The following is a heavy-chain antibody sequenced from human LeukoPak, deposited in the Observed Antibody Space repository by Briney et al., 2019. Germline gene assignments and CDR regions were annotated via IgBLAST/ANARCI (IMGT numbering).Heavy chain of an antibody. V-gene: IGHV3-53*01. CDR2: IYSGGNT. Sequence: SLRLSCAASGFTVSSNYMSWVRQAPGKGLEWVSIIYSGGNTYYADSVKGRFTISRDNSKNTLYLQMNSLRAEDTAVYYCARVLGTTLFDYWGQGTLVTVSS. J-gene: IGHJ4*02. CDR3: ARVLGTTLFDY. CDR1: GFTVSSNY. D-gene: IGHD1-7*01.